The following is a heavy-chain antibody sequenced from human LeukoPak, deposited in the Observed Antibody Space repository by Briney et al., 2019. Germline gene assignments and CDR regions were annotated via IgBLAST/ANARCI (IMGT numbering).Heavy chain of an antibody. J-gene: IGHJ3*02. CDR3: AKVKSASFWSDYSCAFDI. Sequence: GGSLRLSCAASGFTFSSYGMHWVRQAPGKGLEWVAFIRYDGSNKYYADSVKGRFTISRDNSKNTLYLQMNSLRAEDTAVYYCAKVKSASFWSDYSCAFDIRGQGAMVTVSS. CDR2: IRYDGSNK. V-gene: IGHV3-30*02. D-gene: IGHD3-3*01. CDR1: GFTFSSYG.